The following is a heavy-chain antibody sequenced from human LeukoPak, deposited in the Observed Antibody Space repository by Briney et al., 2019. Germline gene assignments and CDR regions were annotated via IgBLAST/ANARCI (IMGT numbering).Heavy chain of an antibody. CDR1: GGSFSGYY. D-gene: IGHD3-16*02. V-gene: IGHV4-34*01. J-gene: IGHJ4*02. CDR2: INHSGST. CDR3: ARVRIRGMITFGGVIAPIDY. Sequence: SETLSLTCAVYGGSFSGYYWSWIRQPPGKGLEWIGEINHSGSTNYNPPLKSRVTISVDTSKNQFSLKLSSVTAADTAVYYCARVRIRGMITFGGVIAPIDYWGQGTLVTVSS.